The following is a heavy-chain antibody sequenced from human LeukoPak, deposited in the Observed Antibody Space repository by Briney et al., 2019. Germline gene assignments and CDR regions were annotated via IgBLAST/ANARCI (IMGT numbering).Heavy chain of an antibody. V-gene: IGHV3-21*01. CDR1: GFTFSSYS. CDR2: ISSSSSYI. CDR3: ARLGYSSGWYNY. Sequence: PGGSLRLSCAASGFTFSSYSMNWVRQAPGKGLEWVSSISSSSSYIYYADSVKGRFTISRDNAKNSLYLQMNSLRAEDTAVYYCARLGYSSGWYNYWGPGTLVTVSS. D-gene: IGHD6-19*01. J-gene: IGHJ4*02.